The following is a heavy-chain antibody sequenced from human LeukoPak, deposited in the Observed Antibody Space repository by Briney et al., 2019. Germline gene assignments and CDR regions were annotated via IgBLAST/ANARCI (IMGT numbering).Heavy chain of an antibody. Sequence: SETLSLTCTVSGGSISSYYWSWIRQPPAKGLEWIGYIYYSGSTNYNPSLKSRVTISVDTSKNQFSLKLSSVTAADTAVYYCARQLYSSGWYGFDYWGQGTLVTVSS. J-gene: IGHJ4*02. CDR1: GGSISSYY. V-gene: IGHV4-59*01. D-gene: IGHD6-19*01. CDR3: ARQLYSSGWYGFDY. CDR2: IYYSGST.